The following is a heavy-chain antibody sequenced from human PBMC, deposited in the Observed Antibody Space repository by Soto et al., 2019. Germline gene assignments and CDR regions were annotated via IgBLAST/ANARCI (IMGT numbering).Heavy chain of an antibody. CDR3: VSWRSGYYRDFDY. CDR1: GGSISSNTYY. CDR2: IYYSGLT. Sequence: SETLSLTCTVSGGSISSNTYYWGWIRQSPGKGLEWIGSIYYSGLTYYNSSLKRRVTISVDTSKNQFSLQLSSVTAADTAVYYCVSWRSGYYRDFDYWGQGTLVTVSS. J-gene: IGHJ4*02. V-gene: IGHV4-39*01. D-gene: IGHD3-22*01.